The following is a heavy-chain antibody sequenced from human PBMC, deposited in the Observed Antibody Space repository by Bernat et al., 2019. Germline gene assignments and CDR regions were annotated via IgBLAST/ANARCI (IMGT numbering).Heavy chain of an antibody. CDR1: GFTFSSYW. V-gene: IGHV3-74*01. J-gene: IGHJ2*01. Sequence: EVQLVESGGGLVQPGGSLRLYCAASGFTFSSYWMHWVRQAPGKGLVWVSRINSDGSSTSYADSVKGRFTISRDNAKNTLDRQMNSLRAENTDVYYCARDRGCSGGSGIEWYFDLWGRGTLPTLFS. D-gene: IGHD2-15*01. CDR3: ARDRGCSGGSGIEWYFDL. CDR2: INSDGSST.